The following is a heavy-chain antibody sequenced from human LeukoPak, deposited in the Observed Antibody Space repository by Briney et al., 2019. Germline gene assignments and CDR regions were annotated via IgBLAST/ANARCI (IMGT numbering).Heavy chain of an antibody. D-gene: IGHD2-21*01. CDR2: ISYSGST. J-gene: IGHJ4*02. CDR3: ARHGSSYSFDC. Sequence: SETLSLTCAVSGGSISGYYWSWIRQPPGQGLEWIDYISYSGSTNYTPSLKSRVTMSVDTSKSQFSLRLSSVTAADTAVYYCARHGSSYSFDCWGQGNLVTVSS. CDR1: GGSISGYY. V-gene: IGHV4-59*08.